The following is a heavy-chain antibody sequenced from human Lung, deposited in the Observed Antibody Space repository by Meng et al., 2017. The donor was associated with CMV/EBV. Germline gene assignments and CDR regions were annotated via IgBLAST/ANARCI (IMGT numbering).Heavy chain of an antibody. J-gene: IGHJ6*02. CDR2: IHHSGRT. CDR1: GGFISSSSW. Sequence: GSLRLXXAVSGGFISSSSWWSWVRQPPGKGLEWIGEIHHSGRTKYNPSLKSRVIISVDKSKNQFTLNLSSVTAADTAVYFCAREYCSATSCYLVASGGMDVWGREXTVTVSS. V-gene: IGHV4-4*01. CDR3: AREYCSATSCYLVASGGMDV. D-gene: IGHD2-2*01.